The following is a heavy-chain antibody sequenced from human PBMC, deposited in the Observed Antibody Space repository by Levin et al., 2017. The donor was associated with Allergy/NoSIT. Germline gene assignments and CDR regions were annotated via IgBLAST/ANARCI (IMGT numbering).Heavy chain of an antibody. J-gene: IGHJ4*02. CDR1: GFTFSSYW. CDR3: ARSPTVKQRYNKYYFDY. Sequence: PGGSLRLSCAASGFTFSSYWMNWVRQAPGRGLEWVANIKQDGSEKYYVDSVKGRFTISRDNAKNSLYLQMNSLGAEDTAVYYCARSPTVKQRYNKYYFDYWGQGTLVAVSS. D-gene: IGHD4-17*01. CDR2: IKQDGSEK. V-gene: IGHV3-7*04.